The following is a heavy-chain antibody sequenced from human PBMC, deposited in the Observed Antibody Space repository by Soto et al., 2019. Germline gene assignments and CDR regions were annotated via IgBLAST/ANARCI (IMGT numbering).Heavy chain of an antibody. D-gene: IGHD4-4*01. CDR1: GYTFRSRD. Sequence: GGSPKISSAASGYTFRSRDMSWVRQAPGKGLQWVATISGSGERAFYADSVKGRFTISRDNSKNTLYLQMNSLRAEDTAVYSCADPPLHNAWGLGTLVTVSS. CDR3: ADPPLHNA. J-gene: IGHJ4*02. CDR2: ISGSGERA. V-gene: IGHV3-23*01.